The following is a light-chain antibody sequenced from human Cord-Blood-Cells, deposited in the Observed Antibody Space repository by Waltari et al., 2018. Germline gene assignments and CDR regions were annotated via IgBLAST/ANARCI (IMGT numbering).Light chain of an antibody. Sequence: QSALTQPASVSGSPGQSITISCTGTRSDGGGYNYAPWYQQHPGKAPKLMIYDVSNRPSGVSNRFSGSKSGNTASLTISGLQAEDEADYYCSSYTSSSTLVVFGGGTKLTVL. J-gene: IGLJ2*01. CDR3: SSYTSSSTLVV. CDR2: DVS. CDR1: RSDGGGYNY. V-gene: IGLV2-14*01.